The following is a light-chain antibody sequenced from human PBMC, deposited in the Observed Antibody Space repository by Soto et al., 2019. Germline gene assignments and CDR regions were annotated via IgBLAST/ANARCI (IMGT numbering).Light chain of an antibody. CDR3: SSYTSSSRIV. CDR2: EVT. J-gene: IGLJ2*01. V-gene: IGLV2-14*01. CDR1: TTDVGGYIY. Sequence: QSVLTQPASVSGSPGRSITLSCTGTTTDVGGYIYVSWYQQHPGKAPKLLIYEVTNRPSGVSDRFSGSRSGNTASLTISGLQTEDEADYYCSSYTSSSRIVFGGGTKVTVL.